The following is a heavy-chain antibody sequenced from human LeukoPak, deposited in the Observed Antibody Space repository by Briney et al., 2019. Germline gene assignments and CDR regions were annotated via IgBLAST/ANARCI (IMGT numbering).Heavy chain of an antibody. D-gene: IGHD2-8*01. Sequence: PSEALSLTCTVSGGSISSYYWSWIRQPPGKGLEWIGYIYYSGSTNYNPSLKSRVTISVDTSKNQFSLKLSSVTAADTAVYYCARTKRDAFDIWGQGTMVTVSS. CDR1: GGSISSYY. J-gene: IGHJ3*02. CDR2: IYYSGST. CDR3: ARTKRDAFDI. V-gene: IGHV4-59*01.